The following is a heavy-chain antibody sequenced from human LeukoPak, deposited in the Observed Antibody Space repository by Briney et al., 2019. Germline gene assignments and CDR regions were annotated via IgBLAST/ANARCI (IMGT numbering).Heavy chain of an antibody. CDR3: ARGGYSYGYATRGAFDI. V-gene: IGHV4-34*01. D-gene: IGHD5-18*01. J-gene: IGHJ3*02. CDR2: INHSGST. Sequence: PSETLSLTCAVYGGSFSGYYWSWIRQPPGKGLEWIGEINHSGSTNYNPSLKSRVTISVDTSKNQFSLKLSSVTAADTAVYYCARGGYSYGYATRGAFDIWGQGTMVTVSS. CDR1: GGSFSGYY.